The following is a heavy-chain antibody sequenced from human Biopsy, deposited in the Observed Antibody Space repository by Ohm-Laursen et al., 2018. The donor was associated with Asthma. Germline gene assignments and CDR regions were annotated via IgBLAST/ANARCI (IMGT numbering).Heavy chain of an antibody. J-gene: IGHJ3*02. CDR1: GYSFTDYH. D-gene: IGHD3-9*01. CDR3: ARTYYDFLTGQVIDAFAI. V-gene: IGHV1-2*06. Sequence: SVTVSCKASGYSFTDYHLHWVRQAPRQGLEWMGRITPTSGGTTYAQKFQGRVTITRDTSASTAYMELSSLRSEDTAVYYCARTYYDFLTGQVIDAFAIWGQGTMVAVSS. CDR2: ITPTSGGT.